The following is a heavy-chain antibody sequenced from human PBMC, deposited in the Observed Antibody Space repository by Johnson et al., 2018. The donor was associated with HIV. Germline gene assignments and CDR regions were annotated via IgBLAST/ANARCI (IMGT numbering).Heavy chain of an antibody. Sequence: QVQLVESGGGVVQPGRSLRLSCAASGFTFSSYAMHWVRQAPGKGLEWVAVISYDGSNKYYADSVKGRFTISRDNYKNTLYLQMNSLRAEDTAVYYCARGRPDDYGGNADGAFDIWGQGTMVTVSS. V-gene: IGHV3-30*04. CDR3: ARGRPDDYGGNADGAFDI. CDR2: ISYDGSNK. D-gene: IGHD4-23*01. J-gene: IGHJ3*02. CDR1: GFTFSSYA.